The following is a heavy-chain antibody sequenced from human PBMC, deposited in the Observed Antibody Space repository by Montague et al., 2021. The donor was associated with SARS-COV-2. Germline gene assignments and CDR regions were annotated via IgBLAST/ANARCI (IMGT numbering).Heavy chain of an antibody. V-gene: IGHV2-70*01. Sequence: PALVKPTQTLTLTCTFSGFSRSTSGLCVSWIRQPPGKALEWLALIDWDDDKYYSTSLKTRLTISKDTSKNQVVLTMTNMDPVDTATYYYARIRDYDILTGSYSGFDYWGQGTLVTVSS. CDR1: GFSRSTSGLC. D-gene: IGHD3-9*01. J-gene: IGHJ4*02. CDR3: ARIRDYDILTGSYSGFDY. CDR2: IDWDDDK.